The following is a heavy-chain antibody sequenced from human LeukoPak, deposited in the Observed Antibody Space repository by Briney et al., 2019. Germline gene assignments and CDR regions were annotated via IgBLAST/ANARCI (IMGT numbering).Heavy chain of an antibody. CDR1: GGSFSGYY. V-gene: IGHV4-34*01. Sequence: SETLSLTCAVYGGSFSGYYWSWIRQPPGKGLEWIGEINHSGSTNYNPSLKSRVTISVDTSKNQFSLKLSSVTAADTAVYYCARDRWLSPRTYYFDYWGQGTLVTVSS. CDR3: ARDRWLSPRTYYFDY. CDR2: INHSGST. D-gene: IGHD3-22*01. J-gene: IGHJ4*02.